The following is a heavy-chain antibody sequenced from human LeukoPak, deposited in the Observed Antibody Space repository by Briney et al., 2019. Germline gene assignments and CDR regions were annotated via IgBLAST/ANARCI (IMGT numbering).Heavy chain of an antibody. CDR3: ARERLRWPIYFDY. Sequence: SETLSLTCTVSGGSLSSYHWSWIRQPAGKGLEWIGRIYTSGSTNYNPSLKSRVTISVDTTKNQFSLKLSSVTAADTAVYYCARERLRWPIYFDYWGQGTLVTVSS. D-gene: IGHD4-23*01. V-gene: IGHV4-4*07. CDR1: GGSLSSYH. J-gene: IGHJ4*02. CDR2: IYTSGST.